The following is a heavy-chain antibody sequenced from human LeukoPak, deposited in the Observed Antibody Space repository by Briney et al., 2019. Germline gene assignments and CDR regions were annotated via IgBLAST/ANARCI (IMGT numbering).Heavy chain of an antibody. CDR1: GFTFSSYS. Sequence: GGSLRLSCAASGFTFSSYSMNWVRQAPGKGLEWVSSISSSSSYIYYADSVKGRFTISRDSAKNSLYLQMNSLRAEDTAVYYCARDPSPFDFWSGYYGYFDYWGQGTLVTVSS. V-gene: IGHV3-21*01. CDR3: ARDPSPFDFWSGYYGYFDY. CDR2: ISSSSSYI. D-gene: IGHD3-3*01. J-gene: IGHJ4*02.